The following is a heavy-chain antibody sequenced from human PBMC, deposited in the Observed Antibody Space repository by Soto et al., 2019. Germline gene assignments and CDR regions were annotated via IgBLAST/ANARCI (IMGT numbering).Heavy chain of an antibody. Sequence: GGSLRLSCAASGFTFSSYAMSWVRQAPGKGLEWVSAISGSGGSTYYADSVKGRFTISRDNSKNTLYLQMNSLRAEDTAVYYCANLLLATTSYSYYYMDVWCKGTTVTVSS. CDR1: GFTFSSYA. CDR3: ANLLLATTSYSYYYMDV. V-gene: IGHV3-23*01. J-gene: IGHJ6*03. D-gene: IGHD5-12*01. CDR2: ISGSGGST.